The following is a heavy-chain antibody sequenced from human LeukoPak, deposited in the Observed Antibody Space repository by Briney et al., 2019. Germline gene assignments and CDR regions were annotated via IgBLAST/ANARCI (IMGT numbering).Heavy chain of an antibody. CDR2: INPNSGGT. CDR1: GYTFTGHY. V-gene: IGHV1-2*02. D-gene: IGHD3-22*01. CDR3: AREGPSRMGYYYDSSGYCFDY. Sequence: GASVKVSCKASGYTFTGHYMHWVRQAPGQGLEWMGWINPNSGGTNYAQKFQGRVTMTRDTSISTAYMELSRLRSDDTAVYYCAREGPSRMGYYYDSSGYCFDYWGQGTLVTVSS. J-gene: IGHJ4*02.